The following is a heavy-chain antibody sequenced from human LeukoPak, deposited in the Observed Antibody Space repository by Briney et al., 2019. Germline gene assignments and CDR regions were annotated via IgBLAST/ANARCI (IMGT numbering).Heavy chain of an antibody. CDR2: ISGSGGST. D-gene: IGHD3-22*01. Sequence: GGSLRLSCAASGFTFSSYAMSWVRQAPGKGLEWVSAISGSGGSTYYADSVKGRFTTSRDNSKNTLYLQMNSLRAEDTAVYYCAKVGYYDSSGYYLGTYFDYWGQGTLVTVSS. CDR1: GFTFSSYA. CDR3: AKVGYYDSSGYYLGTYFDY. V-gene: IGHV3-23*01. J-gene: IGHJ4*02.